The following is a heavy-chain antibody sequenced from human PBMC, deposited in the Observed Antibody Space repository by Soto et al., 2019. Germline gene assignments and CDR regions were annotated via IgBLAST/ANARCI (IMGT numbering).Heavy chain of an antibody. CDR1: GFTFSSYG. Sequence: HPGGSLRLSCAASGFTFSSYGMHWVRQAPGKGLEWVAVIWYDGSNKYYADSMKGRFTISRDNSKSTLYLQMNSLRAEDTAVYYCARDRGSGWVRYYYYYGMDVWGQGTTVTVSS. V-gene: IGHV3-33*01. D-gene: IGHD6-19*01. J-gene: IGHJ6*02. CDR2: IWYDGSNK. CDR3: ARDRGSGWVRYYYYYGMDV.